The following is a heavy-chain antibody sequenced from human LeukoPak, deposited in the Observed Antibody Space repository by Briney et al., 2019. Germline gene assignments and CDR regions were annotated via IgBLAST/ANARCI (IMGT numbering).Heavy chain of an antibody. CDR2: IYYSGNT. Sequence: PSETLSLTCTVSGGSISSSSYYWGWIRQPPGKGLEWTGSIYYSGNTYYNPSLKSRLTISVDTSKNQYSLRLSSVTAADTAVYYCARDSLGAGTVGATSGYWGQGTLVTVSS. V-gene: IGHV4-39*02. CDR3: ARDSLGAGTVGATSGY. CDR1: GGSISSSSYY. J-gene: IGHJ4*02. D-gene: IGHD1-26*01.